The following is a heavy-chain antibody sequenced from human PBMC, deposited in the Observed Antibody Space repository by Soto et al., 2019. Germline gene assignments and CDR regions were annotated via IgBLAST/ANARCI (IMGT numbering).Heavy chain of an antibody. Sequence: GGSLRLSCAASGFTFSSLAMHWVRQPPGKGLEWVALVSYDGNKKFYADSVKGRFTVSRDNSKNTLYLEMNSPRAEDTAVYYCARDRDMIVVVAAFDYWGQRTLVTVSS. V-gene: IGHV3-30-3*01. CDR1: GFTFSSLA. CDR3: ARDRDMIVVVAAFDY. CDR2: VSYDGNKK. D-gene: IGHD3-22*01. J-gene: IGHJ4*02.